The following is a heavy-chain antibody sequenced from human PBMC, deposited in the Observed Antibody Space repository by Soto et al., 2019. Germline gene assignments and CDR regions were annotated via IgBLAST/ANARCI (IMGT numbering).Heavy chain of an antibody. CDR3: ASETEVSPSWDV. J-gene: IGHJ6*02. V-gene: IGHV4-31*03. Sequence: SETLSLTCTVSGGSISSGGYYWSWIRQHPGKGLGWIGYLYYSGSTYYNPSLKSRVTISVDTSKNQFSLKLSSVTAADTAVYYCASETEVSPSWDVWGQGTTVTVSS. CDR2: LYYSGST. CDR1: GGSISSGGYY.